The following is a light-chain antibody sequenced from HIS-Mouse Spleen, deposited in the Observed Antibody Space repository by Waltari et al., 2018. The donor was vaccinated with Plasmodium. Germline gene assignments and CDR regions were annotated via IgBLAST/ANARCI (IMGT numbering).Light chain of an antibody. CDR3: YSTDSSGNHRV. J-gene: IGLJ3*02. CDR1: ALPKKY. V-gene: IGLV3-10*01. CDR2: EDS. Sequence: SYELTQPPSVSVSPRQTARITCSGDALPKKYAYWYQQKSGQAPVLVIYEDSKRPPGIPGGFSGSSSGTMATLTISGAQVEDEADYYCYSTDSSGNHRVFGGGTKLTVL.